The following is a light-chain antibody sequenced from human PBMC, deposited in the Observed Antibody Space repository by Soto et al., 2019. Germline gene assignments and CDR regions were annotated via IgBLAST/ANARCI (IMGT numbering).Light chain of an antibody. CDR3: QQYTHWPPWT. CDR2: GAS. Sequence: EIVMTQSPATLFVSPGESATLSCRASQSVSSNLAWYQQTPGQAPRLLIYGASTRATGIPARFSGSGSGTESPLTIRRLQSAAFAVYYCQQYTHWPPWTFRQAPKVEMK. V-gene: IGKV3-15*01. CDR1: QSVSSN. J-gene: IGKJ1*01.